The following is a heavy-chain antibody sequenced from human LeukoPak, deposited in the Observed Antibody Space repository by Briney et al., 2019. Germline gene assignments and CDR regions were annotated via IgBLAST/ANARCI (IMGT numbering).Heavy chain of an antibody. CDR2: INPNSGGT. CDR3: ARDPFLHYYDSSGYFLFDY. J-gene: IGHJ4*02. CDR1: GYTFTGYY. D-gene: IGHD3-22*01. V-gene: IGHV1-2*06. Sequence: ASVTVSCTASGYTFTGYYMHWVRQAPGQGLEWMGRINPNSGGTNYAQKFQGRVTMTRDTSISTAYMELSRLRSDDTAVYYCARDPFLHYYDSSGYFLFDYWGQGTLVTVSS.